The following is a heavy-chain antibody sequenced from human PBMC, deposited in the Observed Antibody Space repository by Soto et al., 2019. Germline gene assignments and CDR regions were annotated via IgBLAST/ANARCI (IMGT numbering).Heavy chain of an antibody. CDR3: AREHCSGGSCYLDY. CDR1: GGSSSSGDYC. CDR2: IYYSGST. J-gene: IGHJ4*02. V-gene: IGHV4-30-4*01. D-gene: IGHD2-15*01. Sequence: SETLSLTCTFSGGSSSSGDYCWSWIRQPPGKGLEWIGYIYYSGSTYYNPSLKSRVTISVDTSKNQFSLKLSSVTAADTAVYYCAREHCSGGSCYLDYWGQGTLVTVSS.